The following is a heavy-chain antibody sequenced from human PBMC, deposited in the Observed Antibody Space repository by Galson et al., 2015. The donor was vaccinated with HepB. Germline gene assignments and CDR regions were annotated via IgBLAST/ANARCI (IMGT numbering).Heavy chain of an antibody. CDR3: AREGAVAGAYYFDY. J-gene: IGHJ4*02. V-gene: IGHV1-2*04. D-gene: IGHD6-19*01. Sequence: SVKVSCKASGYTFTGYHMHWVRQAPGQGLEWMGWINPNSGGTNYAQKFQGWVTMTRDTSISTAYMELSRPRSDDTAVYYCAREGAVAGAYYFDYWGQGTLVTVSS. CDR2: INPNSGGT. CDR1: GYTFTGYH.